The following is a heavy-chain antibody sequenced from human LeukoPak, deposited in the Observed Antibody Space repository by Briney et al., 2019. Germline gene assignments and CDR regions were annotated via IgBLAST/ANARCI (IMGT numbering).Heavy chain of an antibody. CDR1: GGSISSYY. D-gene: IGHD6-13*01. V-gene: IGHV4-59*08. CDR3: ARHQGTAACNYNRFDP. CDR2: IYYSGST. Sequence: SETLSLTCTVSGGSISSYYWSWIRQPPRKGLEWIGYIYYSGSTNYNPSLKSRVTISVDTSKNQFSLKLSSVTAADTAVYYCARHQGTAACNYNRFDPWGQGTLVTVSS. J-gene: IGHJ5*02.